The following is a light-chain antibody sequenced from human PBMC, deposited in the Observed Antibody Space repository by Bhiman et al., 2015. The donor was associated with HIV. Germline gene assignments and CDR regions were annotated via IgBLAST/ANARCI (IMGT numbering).Light chain of an antibody. CDR3: SSKTTSPTFHVL. Sequence: QSALTQPASVSASPGQSITISCSGTSSDIGGSDSVSWYQHHPGKAPKLIIYDVSKWPAGVSSRFSGSKSGNTASLAISGLQAEDEADYYCSSKTTSPTFHVLFGGGTKLTVL. CDR1: SSDIGGSDS. V-gene: IGLV2-14*03. J-gene: IGLJ2*01. CDR2: DVS.